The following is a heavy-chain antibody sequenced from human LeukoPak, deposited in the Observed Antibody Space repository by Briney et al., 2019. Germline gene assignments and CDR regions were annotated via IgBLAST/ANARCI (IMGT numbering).Heavy chain of an antibody. D-gene: IGHD3-10*01. CDR1: GFTFSSYG. J-gene: IGHJ6*03. CDR2: ISRSGGST. V-gene: IGHV3-23*01. Sequence: GGSLRLSCAASGFTFSSYGMSWVRQAPGKGLEWVSSISRSGGSTHYADSVKGRFTISRDNSKNMLSLQMNSLRAEDTAVYYCAKGMGYASGSSYSYYYYMDVWGKGTTVTISS. CDR3: AKGMGYASGSSYSYYYYMDV.